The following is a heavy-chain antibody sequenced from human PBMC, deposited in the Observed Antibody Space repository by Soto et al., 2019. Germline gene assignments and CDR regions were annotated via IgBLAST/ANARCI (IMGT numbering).Heavy chain of an antibody. CDR1: GDSITNYY. J-gene: IGHJ4*02. D-gene: IGHD5-12*01. CDR2: IYYNGDT. Sequence: PSETLSLTCTVSGDSITNYYWTWIRQPPGKGLEWIGYIYYNGDTSYNPSLKSRVTISVDTSKNQFSLNLRSVTAADTAVYYCARYIYYYSGSYPTELDDWGQGILVTVSS. V-gene: IGHV4-59*01. CDR3: ARYIYYYSGSYPTELDD.